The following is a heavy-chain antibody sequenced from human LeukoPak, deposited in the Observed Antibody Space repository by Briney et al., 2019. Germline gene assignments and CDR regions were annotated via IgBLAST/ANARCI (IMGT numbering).Heavy chain of an antibody. D-gene: IGHD3-10*01. J-gene: IGHJ5*02. CDR2: ISNKGKT. Sequence: SETLSLICTVSGGSISDYYWICIRQPPGKGLEWVGHISNKGKTNYSPSLNSRVTISVDKSRNQFSLNLSSVTAADTAVYYCAREYYSLSGRNWFDPWGQGTLVTVSS. V-gene: IGHV4-59*01. CDR1: GGSISDYY. CDR3: AREYYSLSGRNWFDP.